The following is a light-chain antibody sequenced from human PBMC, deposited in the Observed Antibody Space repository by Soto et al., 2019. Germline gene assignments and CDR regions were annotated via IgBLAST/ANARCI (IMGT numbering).Light chain of an antibody. CDR2: EVS. CDR3: SSYTASSALVI. CDR1: RSDVGTYNY. Sequence: QSVLTQPASVSGSAGQSITISCTGARSDVGTYNYVSWYQQHPGKAPKLMIYEVSNRPSGVSNRFSGSKYGNTASLTISGLXAEDEADYYCSSYTASSALVIFGEGTKVTVL. J-gene: IGLJ2*01. V-gene: IGLV2-14*01.